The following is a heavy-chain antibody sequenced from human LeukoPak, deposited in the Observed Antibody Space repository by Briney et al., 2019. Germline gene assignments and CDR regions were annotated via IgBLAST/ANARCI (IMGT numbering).Heavy chain of an antibody. CDR1: GFTFSSYG. Sequence: GGSLRLSCAASGFTFSSYGMHWVRQAPGRGLEWVANIKQDGSEKYYVDSVKGRFTISRDNAENSLSLQMNSLRADDTAVYYCVGGSGWLFDYWGQGTLVTVSS. J-gene: IGHJ4*02. D-gene: IGHD6-19*01. CDR3: VGGSGWLFDY. V-gene: IGHV3-7*01. CDR2: IKQDGSEK.